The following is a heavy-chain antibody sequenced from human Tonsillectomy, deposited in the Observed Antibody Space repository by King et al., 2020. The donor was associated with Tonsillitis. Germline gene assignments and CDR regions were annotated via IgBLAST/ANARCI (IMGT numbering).Heavy chain of an antibody. D-gene: IGHD3-3*01. CDR3: ARDWGALWGGYSRVYGYFDY. J-gene: IGHJ4*02. CDR1: GFTFSSYA. V-gene: IGHV3-30*01. CDR2: ISYDGSNK. Sequence: VQLVESGGGVVQPGRSLRLSCAASGFTFSSYAMHWVRQAPGKGLEWVAVISYDGSNKYYADSVKGRFTISRDNSKNTLYLQMNSLRAEDTAVYYCARDWGALWGGYSRVYGYFDYWGQGTLVTVSS.